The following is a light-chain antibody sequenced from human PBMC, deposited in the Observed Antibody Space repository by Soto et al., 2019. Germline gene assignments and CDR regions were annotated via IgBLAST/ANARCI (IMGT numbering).Light chain of an antibody. J-gene: IGKJ5*01. CDR2: GAS. V-gene: IGKV3-15*01. CDR1: QSVSSN. Sequence: ERVMTQSPATLSVSPGERATLSCRASQSVSSNLAWYQQKPGQAPRLLIYGASTRATGIPDRFSGSGSETDFTLTVSSLRSEDPAVYYCQQYNYWPITFGQGTRLEIK. CDR3: QQYNYWPIT.